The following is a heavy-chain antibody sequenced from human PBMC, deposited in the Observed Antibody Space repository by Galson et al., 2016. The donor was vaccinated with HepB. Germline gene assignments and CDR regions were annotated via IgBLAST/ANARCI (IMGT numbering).Heavy chain of an antibody. CDR3: AKGAGGSYHNWFDP. V-gene: IGHV3-30*18. CDR1: GFTFSNFG. Sequence: SLRLSCAASGFTFSNFGMHWVRQAPGKGLDWVAVISHDGSNKDYADSVKGRFTISRDNSKNTLYLQMNSLRAEDTAVYYCAKGAGGSYHNWFDPWGQGTLVTVSS. D-gene: IGHD1-26*01. CDR2: ISHDGSNK. J-gene: IGHJ5*02.